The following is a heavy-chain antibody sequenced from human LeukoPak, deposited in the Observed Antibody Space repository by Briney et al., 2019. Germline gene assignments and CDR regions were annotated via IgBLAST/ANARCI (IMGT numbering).Heavy chain of an antibody. Sequence: GGSLRLSCAASGFTFNNCAMTWVRQAPGKGLEWVSLVSGSGNSTFYADSVKGRFTISRDNSKNTLYLQMNNLRAEDTAVYYCAMGGDITTSQFDYWGQGTLVTVSS. V-gene: IGHV3-23*01. D-gene: IGHD5-12*01. CDR3: AMGGDITTSQFDY. J-gene: IGHJ4*02. CDR2: VSGSGNST. CDR1: GFTFNNCA.